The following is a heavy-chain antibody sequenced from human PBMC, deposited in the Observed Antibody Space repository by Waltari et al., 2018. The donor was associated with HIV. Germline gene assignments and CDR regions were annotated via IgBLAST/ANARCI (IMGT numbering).Heavy chain of an antibody. V-gene: IGHV3-23*01. Sequence: EVQVLESGGALVQPGGSLRLSCAASGFTFSNYGMSWCRQAPGEGLEWGSTSNGSGGSTYYADSVKGRFTVSRDNSKNTLYLQMNSLRAEDTAVYFCVKEYQYSHSWYSYYGMDVWGQGTTVTVSS. CDR3: VKEYQYSHSWYSYYGMDV. CDR1: GFTFSNYG. J-gene: IGHJ6*02. CDR2: SNGSGGST. D-gene: IGHD6-13*01.